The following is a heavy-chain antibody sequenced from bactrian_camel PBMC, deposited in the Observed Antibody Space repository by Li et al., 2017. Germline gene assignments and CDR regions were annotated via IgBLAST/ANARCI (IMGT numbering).Heavy chain of an antibody. D-gene: IGHD6*01. Sequence: QLVESGGGSVQAGGSLRLSCTASGFTFDDYDMGWYRQAPGNECDLVSSISSDGGTDYADSVKGRFTASRDNAANTVYLQMNSLKPEDTAVYYCVPRLRYGGTCDYWGQGTQVTVS. CDR1: GFTFDDYD. CDR2: ISSDGGT. CDR3: VPRLRYGGTCDY. J-gene: IGHJ4*01. V-gene: IGHV3S63*01.